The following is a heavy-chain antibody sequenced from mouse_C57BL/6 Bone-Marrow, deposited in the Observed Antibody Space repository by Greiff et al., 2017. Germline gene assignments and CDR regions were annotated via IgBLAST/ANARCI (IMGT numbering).Heavy chain of an antibody. V-gene: IGHV1-64*01. Sequence: QVQLKQPGAELVKPGASVKLSCKASGYTFTSYWMHWVKQRPGQGLEWIGMIHPNSGSTNYNEKFKSKATLTVDKSSSTAYMQLSSLTSEDSAVYYCARDYDPSYWYFDVWGTGTTVTVSS. D-gene: IGHD2-4*01. CDR3: ARDYDPSYWYFDV. CDR2: IHPNSGST. CDR1: GYTFTSYW. J-gene: IGHJ1*03.